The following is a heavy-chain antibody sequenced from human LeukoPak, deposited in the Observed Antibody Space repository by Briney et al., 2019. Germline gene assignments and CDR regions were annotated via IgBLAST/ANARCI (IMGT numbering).Heavy chain of an antibody. V-gene: IGHV1-8*01. Sequence: ASVKVSCKASGYTFTSYDINWVRQATGQGLEWMGWMNPNSGNIGYAQKFQGRVTMTRNTSISTAYMELSSLRSEDTAVYYCASTHLYSSSWYVAQIDYWGQGTLVTVSS. J-gene: IGHJ4*02. CDR3: ASTHLYSSSWYVAQIDY. CDR1: GYTFTSYD. D-gene: IGHD6-13*01. CDR2: MNPNSGNI.